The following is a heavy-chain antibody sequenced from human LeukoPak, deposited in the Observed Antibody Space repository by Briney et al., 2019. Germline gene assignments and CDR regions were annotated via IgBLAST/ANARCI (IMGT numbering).Heavy chain of an antibody. Sequence: PGGSLRLSCAASGFTFSSYWMSWVRQAPGKGLEWVANIKQDGSEKYYVDSVKGRFTISRDNAKNSLYLQMNSLRAEDTAVYYCAREGYYDSSGYYYYYYYMDVWGKGTTVTVSS. V-gene: IGHV3-7*01. CDR3: AREGYYDSSGYYYYYYYMDV. D-gene: IGHD3-22*01. CDR1: GFTFSSYW. J-gene: IGHJ6*03. CDR2: IKQDGSEK.